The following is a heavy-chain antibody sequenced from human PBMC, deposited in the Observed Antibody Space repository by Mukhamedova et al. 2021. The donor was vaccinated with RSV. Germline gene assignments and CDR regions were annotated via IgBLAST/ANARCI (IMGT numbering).Heavy chain of an antibody. Sequence: GSTIYNPSLKSRVTMSGDTSKNQFSLKLTSVTAADTAVYYCARGRNYYDSSGYYKALDYWGQGTLVTVSS. CDR3: ARGRNYYDSSGYYKALDY. CDR2: GST. V-gene: IGHV4-4*07. D-gene: IGHD3-22*01. J-gene: IGHJ4*02.